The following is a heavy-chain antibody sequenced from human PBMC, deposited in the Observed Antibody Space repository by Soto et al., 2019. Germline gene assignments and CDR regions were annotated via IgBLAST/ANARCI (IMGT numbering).Heavy chain of an antibody. V-gene: IGHV3-74*01. CDR2: INTDGSST. CDR1: GFTFSSFW. D-gene: IGHD3-10*01. J-gene: IGHJ4*02. Sequence: EVQLVESGGGLVQPGGSLSLSCAVSGFTFSSFWMNWVRQAPGEGLGWVSRINTDGSSTSYADPVKGRFTISRDNAKNTLYLQMNSLRVEDTAMYYCAKRGVDTFCLSYWGQGTLVTVSS. CDR3: AKRGVDTFCLSY.